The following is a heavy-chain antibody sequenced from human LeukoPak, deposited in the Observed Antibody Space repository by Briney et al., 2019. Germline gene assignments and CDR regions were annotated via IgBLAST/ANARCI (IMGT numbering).Heavy chain of an antibody. V-gene: IGHV1-69*05. D-gene: IGHD4-17*01. CDR1: GGTFSSYA. CDR2: IIPIFGTA. Sequence: GSSVKVSCKAPGGTFSSYAISWVRQAPGQGLEWMGRIIPIFGTANYAQKFQGRVTITTDESTSTAYMELSSLRSEDTAVYYCARVNGDYGYFDYWGQGTLVTVSS. CDR3: ARVNGDYGYFDY. J-gene: IGHJ4*02.